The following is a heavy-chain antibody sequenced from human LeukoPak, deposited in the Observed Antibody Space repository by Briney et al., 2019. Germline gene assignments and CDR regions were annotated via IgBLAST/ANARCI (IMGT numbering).Heavy chain of an antibody. D-gene: IGHD3-22*01. Sequence: GGSLRLSCAASGFTFSSYEMNWVRQAPGKGLEWVSAISGSGGSTYYADSVKGRFTISRDNSKNTLYLQMNSLRAEDTAVYYCAKQGLDYYDSSGYSYFDYWGQGTLVTVSS. CDR1: GFTFSSYE. CDR3: AKQGLDYYDSSGYSYFDY. J-gene: IGHJ4*02. CDR2: ISGSGGST. V-gene: IGHV3-23*01.